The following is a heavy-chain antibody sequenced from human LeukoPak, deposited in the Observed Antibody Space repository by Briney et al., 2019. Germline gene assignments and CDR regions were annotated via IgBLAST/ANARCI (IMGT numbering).Heavy chain of an antibody. J-gene: IGHJ3*02. CDR2: ISGSGVTM. CDR1: GFTFSSYE. V-gene: IGHV3-48*03. CDR3: ARGLRNTDTFDI. Sequence: PGGSLGLSCAASGFTFSSYEMNWVRQAPGRGLEWVSYISGSGVTMYYADSVKGRFTISRDDAKNSLYLQMNSLRAEDTAVYYCARGLRNTDTFDIWGQGTMVTVSS.